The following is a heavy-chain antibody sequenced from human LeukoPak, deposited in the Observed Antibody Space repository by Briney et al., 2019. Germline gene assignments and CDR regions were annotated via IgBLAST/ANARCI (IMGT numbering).Heavy chain of an antibody. D-gene: IGHD1-1*01. CDR1: GFTFSRFT. J-gene: IGHJ4*02. CDR2: VSVGGGST. V-gene: IGHV3-23*01. Sequence: GGSLRLSCAASGFTFSRFTMSWVRQAPGKGLEWVSVVSVGGGSTFYADSARGRFTISRDDSKNMLFLQMNSLRAEGTAIYYCVSHSRMQVRTDFEYWGQGTLVTVSS. CDR3: VSHSRMQVRTDFEY.